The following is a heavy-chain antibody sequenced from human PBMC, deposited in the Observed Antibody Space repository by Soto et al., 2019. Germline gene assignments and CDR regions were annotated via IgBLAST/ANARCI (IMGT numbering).Heavy chain of an antibody. J-gene: IGHJ4*02. CDR2: IKPDGRET. Sequence: EVRMVESGGGLVQPGESLRLSCGASGFPFSGSWMSWIRQAPGKGLDWVANIKPDGRETYYVDSVKGQFAISKDNARNLLFLQINNLRAEDTAVYYCVTGHYSNHLGGPGTLVTVSS. V-gene: IGHV3-7*01. CDR1: GFPFSGSW. CDR3: VTGHYSNHL. D-gene: IGHD4-4*01.